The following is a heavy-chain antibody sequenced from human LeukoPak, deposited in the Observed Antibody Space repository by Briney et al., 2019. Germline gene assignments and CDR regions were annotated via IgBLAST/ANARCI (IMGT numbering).Heavy chain of an antibody. CDR3: ARDLVKEKPSGGFYYYGMDV. CDR1: GGSISSGGYY. CDR2: IYHSGST. D-gene: IGHD1-26*01. Sequence: SQTLSLTCTVSGGSISSGGYYWSWIRQPPGKGLEWIGYIYHSGSTYYNPSLKSRVTISGDTSKNQFSLKVISVTAADTAVYYCARDLVKEKPSGGFYYYGMDVWGQGTTVTVSS. J-gene: IGHJ6*02. V-gene: IGHV4-30-2*01.